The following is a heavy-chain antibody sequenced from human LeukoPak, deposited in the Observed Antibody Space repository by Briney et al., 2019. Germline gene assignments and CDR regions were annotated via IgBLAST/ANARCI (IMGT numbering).Heavy chain of an antibody. V-gene: IGHV4-59*12. CDR2: IYYSGST. Sequence: SETLSLTCTVSGGSISSNYWSWIRQPPGKGLEWIGYIYYSGSTNYNPSLKSRVTISVDTSKNQFSLKLSSVTAADTAVYYCARGGRVTYYYDSSGYPPRYFDYWGQGTLVTVSS. CDR3: ARGGRVTYYYDSSGYPPRYFDY. D-gene: IGHD3-22*01. J-gene: IGHJ4*02. CDR1: GGSISSNY.